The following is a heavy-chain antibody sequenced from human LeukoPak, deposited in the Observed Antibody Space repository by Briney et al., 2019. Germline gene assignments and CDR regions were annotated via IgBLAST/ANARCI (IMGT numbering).Heavy chain of an antibody. CDR1: GYTFTGYY. CDR3: ARDLEYYYDSSGYPAYYFDY. J-gene: IGHJ4*02. CDR2: INPNSGGT. V-gene: IGHV1-2*02. Sequence: ASVKVSCKASGYTFTGYYMHWVRQAPGQGLEWMGWINPNSGGTNYAQKFQGRVTMTRDTSISTAYMELSRLRSDDTAVYYCARDLEYYYDSSGYPAYYFDYWGQGTLVTVSS. D-gene: IGHD3-22*01.